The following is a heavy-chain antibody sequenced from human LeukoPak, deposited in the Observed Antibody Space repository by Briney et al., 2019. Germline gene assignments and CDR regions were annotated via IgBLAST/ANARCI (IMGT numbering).Heavy chain of an antibody. CDR2: INSAGSST. CDR1: GFTFSIYW. Sequence: GGSLRLSCAASGFTFSIYWMHWVRQAPGKGLMWVSRINSAGSSTSYADSVKGRFTISRDNAKNTLYLQMNSLRAEDTAVYYCARESGYHVSGFDPWGQGTLVTVSS. D-gene: IGHD3-10*01. J-gene: IGHJ5*02. CDR3: ARESGYHVSGFDP. V-gene: IGHV3-74*01.